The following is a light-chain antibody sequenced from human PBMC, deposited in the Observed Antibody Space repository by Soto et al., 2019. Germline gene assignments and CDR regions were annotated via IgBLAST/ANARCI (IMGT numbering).Light chain of an antibody. V-gene: IGLV2-23*01. CDR2: EGT. CDR1: SSDVGGYNL. CDR3: CSYAAGSTPVL. J-gene: IGLJ2*01. Sequence: QSALTQPAYVSGSPGQSITIPCTGTSSDVGGYNLVSWFQQHPGKAPKLLIYEGTKRPSGVSNRFAGSKSGNTASLTISGLQAEDEADYYCCSYAAGSTPVLFGGGTKVTVL.